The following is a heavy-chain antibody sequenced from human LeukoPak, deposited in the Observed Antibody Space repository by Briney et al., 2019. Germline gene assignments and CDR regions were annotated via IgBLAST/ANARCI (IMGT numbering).Heavy chain of an antibody. Sequence: PGGSLRLSCAASGFTFSSYSMNWVCQAPGKGLEWVSSISSSSSYIYYADSVKGRFTISRDNTKNSLYLQMNSLRAEDTAVYYCASGMRVGPNIWGQGTLVTVSS. CDR2: ISSSSSYI. CDR1: GFTFSSYS. V-gene: IGHV3-21*01. J-gene: IGHJ4*02. CDR3: ASGMRVGPNI. D-gene: IGHD1-26*01.